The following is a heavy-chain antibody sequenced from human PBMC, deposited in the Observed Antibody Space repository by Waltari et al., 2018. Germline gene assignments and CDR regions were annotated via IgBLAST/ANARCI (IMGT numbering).Heavy chain of an antibody. V-gene: IGHV4-59*01. CDR1: GGSISSYY. Sequence: QVQLQESGPGLVKPSETLSLTCTVSGGSISSYYWSWIRQPPGKGLEWIGYIYYSGSTNYNPSLKSRVTISVDTSKNQFSLKLSSVTAADTAVYYCARQGGGEWSGSPVDAFDIWGQGTMVTVSS. J-gene: IGHJ3*02. D-gene: IGHD3-16*01. CDR2: IYYSGST. CDR3: ARQGGGEWSGSPVDAFDI.